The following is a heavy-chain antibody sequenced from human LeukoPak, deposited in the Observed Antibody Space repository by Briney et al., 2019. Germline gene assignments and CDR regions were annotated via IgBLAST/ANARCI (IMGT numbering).Heavy chain of an antibody. CDR3: AKDWAIRYSSSWYCHLFDY. CDR1: GFTFSSYG. D-gene: IGHD6-13*01. V-gene: IGHV3-30*02. CDR2: IRYDGSNK. Sequence: SGGSLRLSCAASGFTFSSYGMHWVRQAPDKGLEWVAFIRYDGSNKYYTDSVKGRFTISRDNSKNTLYLQMNSMRAEDTAVYYCAKDWAIRYSSSWYCHLFDYWGQGTLVTVSS. J-gene: IGHJ4*02.